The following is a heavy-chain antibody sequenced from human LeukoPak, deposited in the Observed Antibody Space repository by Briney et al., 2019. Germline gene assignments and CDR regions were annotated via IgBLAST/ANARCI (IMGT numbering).Heavy chain of an antibody. CDR1: GYSISSDSY. D-gene: IGHD2-2*01. CDR2: IPHSGTT. CDR3: AKFGSTSGRGFDP. V-gene: IGHV4-38-2*02. Sequence: SETLSLTCTVSGYSISSDSYWGWIRQPPGKGLEWIGTIPHSGTTYYSPSLKSRVTISIDTSENHFSLDLTSVTATDTAVYYCAKFGSTSGRGFDPWGQGTLVTVSS. J-gene: IGHJ5*02.